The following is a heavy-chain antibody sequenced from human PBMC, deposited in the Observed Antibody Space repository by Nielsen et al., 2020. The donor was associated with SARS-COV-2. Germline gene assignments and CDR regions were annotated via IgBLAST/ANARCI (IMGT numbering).Heavy chain of an antibody. CDR3: ARFGRIVDVGGGTTFPDVFDV. J-gene: IGHJ3*01. CDR2: IGTGGDT. CDR1: GFTFNNYD. V-gene: IGHV3-13*01. Sequence: GGSLRLSCAASGFTFNNYDMHWVRQATGKGLEWVSAIGTGGDTFYPGSVKGRFTISRDNAKNSLYLQMNSLRVEDTAVYFCARFGRIVDVGGGTTFPDVFDVWGQGTAVTVSS. D-gene: IGHD1-26*01.